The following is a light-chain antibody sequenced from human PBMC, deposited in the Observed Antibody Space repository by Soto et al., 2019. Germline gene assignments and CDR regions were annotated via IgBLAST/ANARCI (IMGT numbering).Light chain of an antibody. Sequence: EIVLTQSPATLSLSPGETATLSCRASQSVGSSLAWYQQKPGQGPSLLIHDISNRATGVPARFSGSGSGTEFTLPISSLEPADYAVYYCQQRTNWPLYTFGQGTKLETK. V-gene: IGKV3-11*01. J-gene: IGKJ2*01. CDR1: QSVGSS. CDR3: QQRTNWPLYT. CDR2: DIS.